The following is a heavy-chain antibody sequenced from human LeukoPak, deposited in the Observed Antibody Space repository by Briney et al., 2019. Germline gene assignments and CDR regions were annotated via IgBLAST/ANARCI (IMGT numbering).Heavy chain of an antibody. CDR1: GFTFSNAW. Sequence: GGSLRLSCAASGFTFSNAWMSWVRQAPGKGLEWVGRIKSKTDGGTTDYAAPVKGRFTISRDDSKNTQYLQMNSLKTEDTAVYYCTAGSVYYYYGMDVWGQGTTVTVSS. CDR3: TAGSVYYYYGMDV. J-gene: IGHJ6*02. CDR2: IKSKTDGGTT. D-gene: IGHD1-1*01. V-gene: IGHV3-15*01.